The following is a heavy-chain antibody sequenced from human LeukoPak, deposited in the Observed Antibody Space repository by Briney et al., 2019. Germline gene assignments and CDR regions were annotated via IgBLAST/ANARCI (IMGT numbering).Heavy chain of an antibody. CDR2: IIPIFGTA. D-gene: IGHD6-6*01. Sequence: ASVKVSCKASGGTFISYAISWVRQAPGQGLEWMGGIIPIFGTANYAQKFQGRVTITADESTSTAYMELSSLRSEDTAVYYCARENIAATPYYYYYGMDVWGQGTTVTVSS. CDR1: GGTFISYA. V-gene: IGHV1-69*13. J-gene: IGHJ6*02. CDR3: ARENIAATPYYYYYGMDV.